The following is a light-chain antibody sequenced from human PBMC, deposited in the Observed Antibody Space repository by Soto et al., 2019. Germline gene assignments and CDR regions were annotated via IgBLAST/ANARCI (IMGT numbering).Light chain of an antibody. Sequence: IQMTQSPSTLSGSVGDRVTITFRASQTISSWLAWYQQKPGKAPKLLIYKASTLKSGVPSRFSGSGSGTEFTLTIGSLQPDDFATYYCQHYNSYSEAFGQGTKVDIK. CDR3: QHYNSYSEA. CDR2: KAS. CDR1: QTISSW. V-gene: IGKV1-5*03. J-gene: IGKJ1*01.